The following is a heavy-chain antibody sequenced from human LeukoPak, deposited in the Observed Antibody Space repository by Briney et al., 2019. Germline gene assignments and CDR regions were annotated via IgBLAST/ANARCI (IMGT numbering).Heavy chain of an antibody. Sequence: GASLKISCKGSGSGFTSYSIAWVRQMPGKGLEWMGIISTYGSDTRYSPSFTGQVTYSVDKSISAAYLQWSSLKASDTAMYFCARGYCSGGTCPNYYYYYMDVWGKGTTVTVSS. J-gene: IGHJ6*03. CDR3: ARGYCSGGTCPNYYYYYMDV. CDR1: GSGFTSYS. D-gene: IGHD2-15*01. V-gene: IGHV5-51*01. CDR2: ISTYGSDT.